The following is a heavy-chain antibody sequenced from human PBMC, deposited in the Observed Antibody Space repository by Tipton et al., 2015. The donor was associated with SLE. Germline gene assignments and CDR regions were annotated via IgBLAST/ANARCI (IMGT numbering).Heavy chain of an antibody. Sequence: TLSLTCIVSDYSIRSGFYWAWIRQPPGKGLEWIGSIYYSGTTYYNPSLRSRVTISVDTSKEQFSLKLSSVTAADTAVYYCARHNGFCSGGVCYGAAVVGLLDSWGQGALVTVSS. CDR1: DYSIRSGFY. CDR3: ARHNGFCSGGVCYGAAVVGLLDS. CDR2: IYYSGTT. V-gene: IGHV4-38-2*02. D-gene: IGHD2-8*02. J-gene: IGHJ4*02.